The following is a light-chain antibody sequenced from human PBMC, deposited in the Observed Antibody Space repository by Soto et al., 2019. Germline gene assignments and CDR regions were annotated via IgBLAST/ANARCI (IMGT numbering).Light chain of an antibody. CDR1: QSVLYSSNNNNY. Sequence: DIVMTQSPDSLAVSLGERATINCKSSQSVLYSSNNNNYTAWYQQKPGQPPKLIIYWASTRESGVPDRFSGSGSGTDFTLTISSLQAEDVAIYYCQQYYDTPSTFGQGTKVDIK. CDR2: WAS. J-gene: IGKJ1*01. V-gene: IGKV4-1*01. CDR3: QQYYDTPST.